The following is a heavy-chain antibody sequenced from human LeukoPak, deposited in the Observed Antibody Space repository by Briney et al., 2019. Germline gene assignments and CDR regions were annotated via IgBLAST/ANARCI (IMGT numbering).Heavy chain of an antibody. V-gene: IGHV4-59*02. J-gene: IGHJ5*02. CDR3: ARGFYEPFDR. Sequence: SETLSLTCTVSGASVSSSHWNRIRQSPGKGLEWIANVDYNGSTKYNPSLRGRGTMSLDTSKNQFYLKLESVTAADTARYCARGFYEPFDRWGQGTLVTVSS. CDR1: GASVSSSH. D-gene: IGHD2/OR15-2a*01. CDR2: VDYNGST.